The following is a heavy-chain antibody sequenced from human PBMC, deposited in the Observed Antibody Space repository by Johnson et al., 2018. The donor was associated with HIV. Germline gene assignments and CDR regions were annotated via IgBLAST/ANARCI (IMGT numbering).Heavy chain of an antibody. CDR3: ASAIPGRSSLDGFDF. Sequence: MQLVESGGGVVQPGGSLRLSCAASGFTFSSYGMHWVRQAPGKGLEWVGRIKSKTDGGTTDYAAPVKGRFTISRDDSKNTLYLQMNSLRAEDTAAYYCASAIPGRSSLDGFDFWGQGTMVTVSS. D-gene: IGHD2-2*01. CDR2: IKSKTDGGTT. CDR1: GFTFSSYG. V-gene: IGHV3-15*01. J-gene: IGHJ3*01.